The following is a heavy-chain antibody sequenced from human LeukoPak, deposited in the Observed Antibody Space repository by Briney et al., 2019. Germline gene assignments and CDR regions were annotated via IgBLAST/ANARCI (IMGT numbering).Heavy chain of an antibody. V-gene: IGHV3-23*01. Sequence: GGSLRLSCAASGVTFSNHPISWVRQGPEKGLEWVSSISGSGRNTDYADSVKGRFTISRDDSKSTLWLQMNSLRAEDTAVYFCAKQATGGYYPFDFWGQGTPVTVSS. D-gene: IGHD2-8*02. J-gene: IGHJ4*02. CDR2: ISGSGRNT. CDR1: GVTFSNHP. CDR3: AKQATGGYYPFDF.